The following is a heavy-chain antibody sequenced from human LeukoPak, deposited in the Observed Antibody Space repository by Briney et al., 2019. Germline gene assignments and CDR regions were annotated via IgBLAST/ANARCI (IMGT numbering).Heavy chain of an antibody. J-gene: IGHJ4*02. D-gene: IGHD3-22*01. CDR2: IYSRGTT. V-gene: IGHV3-53*01. Sequence: GRSLRLSCAASGFTVSSNDMSWVRQAPGKGLEWVSIIYSRGTTYYADSVKGRFTISRDNSKNTLYLQMNSLRAEDTAVYYCAKVGWYDSSGYYDYFDYWGQGTLVTVSS. CDR1: GFTVSSND. CDR3: AKVGWYDSSGYYDYFDY.